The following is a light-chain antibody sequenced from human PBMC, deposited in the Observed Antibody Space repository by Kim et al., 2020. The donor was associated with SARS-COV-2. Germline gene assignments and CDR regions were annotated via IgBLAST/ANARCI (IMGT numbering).Light chain of an antibody. CDR1: HSVGIN. CDR3: QQRSSWPPALT. CDR2: DAA. V-gene: IGKV3-11*01. Sequence: PGEGATLSGRASHSVGINLAGYQQTPGQAPRLLIYDAAIRATGIPTRFSGSGSGTDFTLTISSLEAEDFAIYYCQQRSSWPPALTFGGGTKVDIK. J-gene: IGKJ4*01.